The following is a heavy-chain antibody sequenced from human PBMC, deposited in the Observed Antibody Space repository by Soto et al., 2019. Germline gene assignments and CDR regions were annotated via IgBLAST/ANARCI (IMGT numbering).Heavy chain of an antibody. Sequence: GESLKISCKGSGYSFTSYWIGWVRQMPGKGLEWRGIIYPGDSDTRYSRSFQGQVTLSADKSISTAYLQWSRLKASDTAMYYCARSYSDFWSGFPWFDPWGQGTLVTVSS. CDR3: ARSYSDFWSGFPWFDP. CDR1: GYSFTSYW. J-gene: IGHJ5*02. V-gene: IGHV5-51*01. CDR2: IYPGDSDT. D-gene: IGHD3-3*01.